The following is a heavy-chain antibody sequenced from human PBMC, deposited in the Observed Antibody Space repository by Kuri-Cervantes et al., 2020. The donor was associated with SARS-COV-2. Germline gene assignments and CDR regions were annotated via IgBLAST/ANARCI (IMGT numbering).Heavy chain of an antibody. J-gene: IGHJ2*01. V-gene: IGHV5-51*01. CDR3: ARLKATAGTFWYFDL. CDR1: GYSFTSYW. Sequence: KVSCKGSGYSFTSYWIGWVRQMPGKGLEWMGIIYPGDSDTRYSPSFQGQVTIPADKSISTAYLQWSSLKASDTAMYYCARLKATAGTFWYFDLWGRGTLVTVSS. D-gene: IGHD6-13*01. CDR2: IYPGDSDT.